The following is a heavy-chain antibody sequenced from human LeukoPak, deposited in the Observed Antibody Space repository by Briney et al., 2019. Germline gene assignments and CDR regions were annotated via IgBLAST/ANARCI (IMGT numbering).Heavy chain of an antibody. D-gene: IGHD3-22*01. CDR2: ISYDGSSK. CDR3: ARDSYYYDSSGYWDY. V-gene: IGHV3-30-3*01. CDR1: GFTFSSYA. J-gene: IGHJ4*02. Sequence: GGSLRLSCAASGFTFSSYAMHWVRQAPGKGLEWVAVISYDGSSKYYADPVKGRFTISRDNSKNTLYLQMNSLRAEDTAVYYCARDSYYYDSSGYWDYWGQGTLVTVSS.